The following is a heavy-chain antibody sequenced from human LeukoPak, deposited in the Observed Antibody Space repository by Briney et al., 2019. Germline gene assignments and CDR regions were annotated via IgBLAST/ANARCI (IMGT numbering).Heavy chain of an antibody. D-gene: IGHD6-13*01. V-gene: IGHV3-7*01. J-gene: IGHJ5*02. CDR2: IKQDGSER. CDR3: ARDLDSSSWWNWFDP. CDR1: GFTFSAYW. Sequence: GGSLRLSCAASGFTFSAYWMSWVRQAPGKGLEWVANIKQDGSERKYVDSVKGRFTISRDNAENSPYLQMNSLRVEDTAMYYCARDLDSSSWWNWFDPWGQGTLVTVSS.